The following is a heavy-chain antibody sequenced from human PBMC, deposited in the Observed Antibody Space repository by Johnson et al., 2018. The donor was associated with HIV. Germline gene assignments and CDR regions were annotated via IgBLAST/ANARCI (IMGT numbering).Heavy chain of an antibody. D-gene: IGHD1-26*01. CDR3: AKTHSGSYYDAFDI. V-gene: IGHV3-33*08. J-gene: IGHJ3*02. CDR1: GFTFSSYG. Sequence: QVQLVESGGGLVQPGRSLRLSCVASGFTFSSYGSHWVRQAPGKGLELVAFIRYDGSNKYYADSVKGRFTISRDNSKNTLYLQMNSQRAEDTAVYYCAKTHSGSYYDAFDIWGQGTMVTVSS. CDR2: IRYDGSNK.